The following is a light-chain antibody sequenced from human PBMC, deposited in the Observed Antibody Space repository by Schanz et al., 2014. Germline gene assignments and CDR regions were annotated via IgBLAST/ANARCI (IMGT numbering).Light chain of an antibody. CDR2: DAS. CDR3: QHYDGYWT. V-gene: IGKV1-5*01. Sequence: DIQMTQSPSSLSASVGDRVTITCRASQSISSYLNWYQQKPGRAPKLLIYDASSLESGVPSRFSGSGSGTEFTLTISSLQPDDFAVYYCQHYDGYWTFGQGTKVEIK. CDR1: QSISSY. J-gene: IGKJ1*01.